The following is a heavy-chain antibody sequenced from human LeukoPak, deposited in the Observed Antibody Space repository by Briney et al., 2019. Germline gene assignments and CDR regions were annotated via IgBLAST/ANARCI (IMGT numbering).Heavy chain of an antibody. Sequence: KPSETLSLTCAVYGGSFSGYYWSWIRQAPWKGLEWVSSISSSSSYIYYADSVKGRFTISRDNAKNSLYLRMNSLRVEDTAVFYCARDFSGGSYYFDYWGQGILVTVSS. CDR2: ISSSSSYI. CDR3: ARDFSGGSYYFDY. D-gene: IGHD1-26*01. V-gene: IGHV3-21*01. J-gene: IGHJ4*02. CDR1: GGSFSGYY.